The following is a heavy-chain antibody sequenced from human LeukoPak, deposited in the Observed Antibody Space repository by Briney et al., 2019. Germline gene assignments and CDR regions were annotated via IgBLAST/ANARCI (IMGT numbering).Heavy chain of an antibody. D-gene: IGHD2-2*01. CDR3: ARDPSSTSKGHAFDI. Sequence: SETLSLTCTASGGSISSYYWSWIRQPPGKGLEWIGYIYYSGSTNYNPSLKSRVTISVDTSKNQFSLKLSSVTAADTAVYYCARDPSSTSKGHAFDIWGQGTMVTVSS. V-gene: IGHV4-59*01. J-gene: IGHJ3*02. CDR1: GGSISSYY. CDR2: IYYSGST.